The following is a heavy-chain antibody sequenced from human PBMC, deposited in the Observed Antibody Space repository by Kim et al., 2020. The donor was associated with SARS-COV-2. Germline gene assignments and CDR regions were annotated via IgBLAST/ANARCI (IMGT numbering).Heavy chain of an antibody. V-gene: IGHV1-18*04. J-gene: IGHJ4*02. D-gene: IGHD3-22*01. Sequence: ASVKVSCKASGYTFTSYGISWVRQAPGQGLEWMGWISAYNGNTNYAQKLQGRVTMTTDTSTSTAYMELRSLRSDDTAVYYCARVPPRGRPYPDSTPYWGQGTLVTVSS. CDR2: ISAYNGNT. CDR3: ARVPPRGRPYPDSTPY. CDR1: GYTFTSYG.